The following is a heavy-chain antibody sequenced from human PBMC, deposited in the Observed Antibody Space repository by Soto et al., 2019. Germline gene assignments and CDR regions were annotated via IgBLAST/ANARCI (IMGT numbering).Heavy chain of an antibody. CDR3: ARERGYYDILTGYYRVDYFDY. CDR1: GGSISSGGYY. CDR2: IYYSGST. Sequence: SETLSLTCTVSGGSISSGGYYWSWIRQHPGKGLEWIGYIYYSGSTYYNPSLKSRVNISVDTSRNQFSLKLSSVTAADTAVYYFARERGYYDILTGYYRVDYFDYWGQGTLVTVSS. V-gene: IGHV4-31*03. D-gene: IGHD3-9*01. J-gene: IGHJ4*02.